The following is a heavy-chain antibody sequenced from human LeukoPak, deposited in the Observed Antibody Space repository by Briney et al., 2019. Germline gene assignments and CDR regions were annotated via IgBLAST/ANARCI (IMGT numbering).Heavy chain of an antibody. CDR2: IIGSSFST. CDR1: GFSFRSYA. V-gene: IGHV3-23*01. J-gene: IGHJ4*03. D-gene: IGHD5-12*01. Sequence: GGSLRLSCAASGFSFRSYAKSWVRQAPGKGLEWVSHIIGSSFSTFYADSVKGRFIISRDDSKNLLYLQMNSLRVEDTAVYCCIKGAYDYVKVGYFDYWGHGSLVTVSS. CDR3: IKGAYDYVKVGYFDY.